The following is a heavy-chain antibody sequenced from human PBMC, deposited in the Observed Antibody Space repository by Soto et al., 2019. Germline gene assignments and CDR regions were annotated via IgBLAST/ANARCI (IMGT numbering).Heavy chain of an antibody. CDR1: GGSLSSYY. CDR3: ARDKASSSGSAFDI. CDR2: IYYSGST. V-gene: IGHV4-59*01. Sequence: SENLSPTRTVSGGSLSSYYWGWVRQPPGKGLEWIGYIYYSGSTNYNPSLKSRVTISVDTSKNQFSLKLSSVTAADTAVYYCARDKASSSGSAFDIWGQGTMVTVSS. D-gene: IGHD6-19*01. J-gene: IGHJ3*02.